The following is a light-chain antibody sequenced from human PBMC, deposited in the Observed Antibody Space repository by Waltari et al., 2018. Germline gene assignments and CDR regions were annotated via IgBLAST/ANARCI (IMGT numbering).Light chain of an antibody. CDR2: RDN. CDR3: AVWDDSLSGWV. V-gene: IGLV1-47*01. CDR1: NSNIGKNY. J-gene: IGLJ3*02. Sequence: QSVLTQPPSASGTPGQQVTISCFGSNSNIGKNYVCWFQQFLGMAAKLLIYRDNQRPSVVPYQFSGSKSGTSASLAISGLRSENETDDYCAVWDDSLSGWVFGDGTKLTVL.